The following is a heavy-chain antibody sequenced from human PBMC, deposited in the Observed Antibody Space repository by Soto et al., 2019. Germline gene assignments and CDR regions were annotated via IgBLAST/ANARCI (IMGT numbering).Heavy chain of an antibody. CDR1: GYSVSTNSAT. J-gene: IGHJ5*01. CDR3: ARLVGNSWLDS. V-gene: IGHV6-1*01. D-gene: IGHD2-2*01. Sequence: SHTLSLTCAISGYSVSTNSATLDCIKQSPSRGLEWLGRTYYRSKWYNDYAVSVKGRITINPDTSNNQFSLQLNSVTPDDTAVYYCARLVGNSWLDSWGQGTLVTVSS. CDR2: TYYRSKWYN.